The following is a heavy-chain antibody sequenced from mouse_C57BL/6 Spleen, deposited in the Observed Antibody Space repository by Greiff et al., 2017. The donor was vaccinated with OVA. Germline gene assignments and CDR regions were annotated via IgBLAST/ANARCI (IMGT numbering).Heavy chain of an antibody. Sequence: EVQLQESEGGLVQPGSSMKLSCTASGFTFSDYYMAWVRQVPEKGLEWVANINYDGSSTYYLDSLKSRFIISRDNAKNILYLQMSSLKSEDTATYYCARDTGRGDYFDYWGQGTTLTVSS. J-gene: IGHJ2*01. D-gene: IGHD1-1*01. CDR2: INYDGSST. CDR3: ARDTGRGDYFDY. V-gene: IGHV5-16*01. CDR1: GFTFSDYY.